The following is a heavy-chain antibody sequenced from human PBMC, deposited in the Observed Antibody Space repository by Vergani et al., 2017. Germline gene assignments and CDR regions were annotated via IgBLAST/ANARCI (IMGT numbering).Heavy chain of an antibody. Sequence: QVQLVESGGGVVQPGRSLRLSCAASGFTFSSYGMHWVRQAPGKGLEWVAVIWYDGSNKYYADSVKGRFTISRENSKNTLYLQMNSLRAEDTAVYYCARDYYDSSGYFDYFDDWGQGTLVTVSS. CDR3: ARDYYDSSGYFDYFDD. V-gene: IGHV3-33*01. CDR2: IWYDGSNK. D-gene: IGHD3-22*01. CDR1: GFTFSSYG. J-gene: IGHJ4*02.